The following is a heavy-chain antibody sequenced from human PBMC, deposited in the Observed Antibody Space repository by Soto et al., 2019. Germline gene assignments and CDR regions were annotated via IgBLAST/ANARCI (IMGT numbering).Heavy chain of an antibody. CDR2: IHYSGST. CDR1: GVSISSNY. V-gene: IGHV4-59*01. CDR3: ARSYPNTIFGVVPSRGLDV. Sequence: SETLSLTCIVSGVSISSNYWSWIRQPPGQGLEWIGYIHYSGSTNFNPSLKNRVVMSVDTSKNQFSLRLSSVTAADTAVYYCARSYPNTIFGVVPSRGLDVWGQGATVTVSS. J-gene: IGHJ6*02. D-gene: IGHD3-3*01.